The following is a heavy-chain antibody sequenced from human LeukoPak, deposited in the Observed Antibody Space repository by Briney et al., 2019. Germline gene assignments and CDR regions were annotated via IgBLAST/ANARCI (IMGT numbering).Heavy chain of an antibody. CDR2: ISYDGSNK. Sequence: GGSLRLSCAASGFTFSSYGMHWVRQAPGKGLEWVAVISYDGSNKYYADSVKGRFTISRDNSKNTLYLQMNSLRAEDTAVYYCAKDYYDSSGYSPLFDYWGQGTLVTVSS. CDR3: AKDYYDSSGYSPLFDY. J-gene: IGHJ4*02. V-gene: IGHV3-30*18. CDR1: GFTFSSYG. D-gene: IGHD3-22*01.